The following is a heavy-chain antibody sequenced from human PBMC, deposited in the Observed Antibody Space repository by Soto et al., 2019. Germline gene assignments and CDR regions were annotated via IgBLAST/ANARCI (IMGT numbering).Heavy chain of an antibody. CDR1: GFTFSDHY. CDR3: ARDRGGSYSDIDY. Sequence: EVQLVESGGGLVQPGGSLRLSCAASGFTFSDHYMDWVRQAPGKGLEWVGRSRNKAKRYTTEYAASVKGRFTISRDDSKNSLYLQRNSLKTEDTAVYYCARDRGGSYSDIDYWGQGTLVTVSS. J-gene: IGHJ4*02. D-gene: IGHD1-26*01. V-gene: IGHV3-72*01. CDR2: SRNKAKRYTT.